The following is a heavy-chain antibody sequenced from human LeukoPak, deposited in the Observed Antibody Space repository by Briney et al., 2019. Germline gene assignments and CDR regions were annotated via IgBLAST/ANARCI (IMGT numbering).Heavy chain of an antibody. J-gene: IGHJ4*02. D-gene: IGHD1/OR15-1a*01. V-gene: IGHV3-49*04. CDR3: TSQQAY. CDR1: GFTFGDYA. Sequence: GGSLRLSFTASGFTFGDYAMSWVRQAPGKGLEWVGFIRSKAYGGTTEYAASVKGRFTISRDDSKSIAYLQMNSLKTEDTAVYYCTSQQAYWGQGTLVTVSS. CDR2: IRSKAYGGTT.